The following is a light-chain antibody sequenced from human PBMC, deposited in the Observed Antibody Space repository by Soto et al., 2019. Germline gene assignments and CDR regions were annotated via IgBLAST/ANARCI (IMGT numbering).Light chain of an antibody. CDR1: SVYSTYA. CDR3: QSLGTGIQV. J-gene: IGLJ3*02. Sequence: QPVLTQSPSASASLGASVKLTCTLSSVYSTYAIAWHQQQSEKGPRFLMKINYDGTHSKGDGFFDRFSGSSSGAERHLTISSLQSEDEADYYCQSLGTGIQVFGGGTKLTVL. CDR2: INYDGTH. V-gene: IGLV4-69*01.